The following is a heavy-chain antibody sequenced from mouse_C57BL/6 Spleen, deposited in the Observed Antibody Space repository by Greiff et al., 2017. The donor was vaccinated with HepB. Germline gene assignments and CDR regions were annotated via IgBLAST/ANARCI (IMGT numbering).Heavy chain of an antibody. CDR2: INPSSGYT. CDR3: ARWDTTYSPGDYYAMDY. CDR1: GYTFTSYW. J-gene: IGHJ4*01. D-gene: IGHD1-1*01. V-gene: IGHV1-7*01. Sequence: VQLQQSGAELAKPGASVKLSCKASGYTFTSYWMHWVKQRPGQGLEWIGYINPSSGYTKYNQKFKDKATLTADKSSSTAYMQLSSLTYEDSAVYYCARWDTTYSPGDYYAMDYWGQGTSVTVSS.